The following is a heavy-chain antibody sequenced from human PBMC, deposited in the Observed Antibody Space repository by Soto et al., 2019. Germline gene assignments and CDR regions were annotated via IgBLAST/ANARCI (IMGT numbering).Heavy chain of an antibody. CDR3: ARAGVWGIAGLLDY. D-gene: IGHD6-13*01. V-gene: IGHV4-31*03. CDR2: IYYSGST. J-gene: IGHJ4*02. Sequence: QVQLQESGPGLVKPSQTLSLTCTVSGGSISSGGYYCSWIRQHPGKGLEWIGYIYYSGSTYYNPSLKSRVTISVDTSKNQFSLKLSSVTAADTAVYYCARAGVWGIAGLLDYWGQGTLVTVSS. CDR1: GGSISSGGYY.